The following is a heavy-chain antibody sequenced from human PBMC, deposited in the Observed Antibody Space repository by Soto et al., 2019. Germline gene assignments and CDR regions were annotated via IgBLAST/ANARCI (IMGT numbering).Heavy chain of an antibody. Sequence: PEETLSLTCTVSGGSVSSGSYYWSWIRQPPGKGLEWIGEINHSGSTNYNPSLKSRVTISVDTSKNQFSLKLSSVTAADTAVYYCARWSGYCSSTSCYYLDYWGQGTLVTVSS. V-gene: IGHV4-39*07. CDR1: GGSVSSGSYY. J-gene: IGHJ4*02. CDR2: INHSGST. CDR3: ARWSGYCSSTSCYYLDY. D-gene: IGHD2-2*01.